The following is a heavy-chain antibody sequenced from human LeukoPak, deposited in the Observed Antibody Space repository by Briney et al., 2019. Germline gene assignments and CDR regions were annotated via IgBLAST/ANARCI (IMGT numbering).Heavy chain of an antibody. CDR2: IHYSGST. Sequence: SETLSLTCTVSGGXISSSSYYWGWIRQPPGKGLEWIAHIHYSGSTYYNPSLKSRVTISVDTSKNQFSLNLSSVTAADTAVYYCARRNVVVPATMARAFDIWGQGTIITVSS. V-gene: IGHV4-39*01. CDR3: ARRNVVVPATMARAFDI. CDR1: GGXISSSSYY. D-gene: IGHD2-2*01. J-gene: IGHJ3*02.